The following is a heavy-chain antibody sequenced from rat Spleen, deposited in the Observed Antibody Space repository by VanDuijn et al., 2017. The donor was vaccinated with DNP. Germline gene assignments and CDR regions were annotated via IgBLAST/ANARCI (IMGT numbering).Heavy chain of an antibody. CDR1: GLTFSDYS. CDR3: ATHGSISSISTGAMDV. D-gene: IGHD1-2*01. J-gene: IGHJ4*01. CDR2: IVYDGSGA. Sequence: EVQLVESGGGLVQPGRSLKLSCVASGLTFSDYSMAWVRQAPKKGLEWVATIVYDGSGAYYGDSVTGRFTISRDNAKRILYLQMDSLTSEDKATYYCATHGSISSISTGAMDVWGQGTSVTVSS. V-gene: IGHV5S10*01.